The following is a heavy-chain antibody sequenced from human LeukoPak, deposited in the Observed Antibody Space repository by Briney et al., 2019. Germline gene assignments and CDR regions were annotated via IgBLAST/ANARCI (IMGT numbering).Heavy chain of an antibody. CDR2: IYYSGST. V-gene: IGHV4-61*01. J-gene: IGHJ4*02. CDR1: GGSISSSSYY. D-gene: IGHD6-13*01. Sequence: PSETLSLTCTVSGGSISSSSYYWSWIRQPPGKGLEWIGYIYYSGSTNYNPSLKSRVTISVDTSKNQFSLKLSSVTAADTAVYYCARGAGSVDYWGQGTLVTVSS. CDR3: ARGAGSVDY.